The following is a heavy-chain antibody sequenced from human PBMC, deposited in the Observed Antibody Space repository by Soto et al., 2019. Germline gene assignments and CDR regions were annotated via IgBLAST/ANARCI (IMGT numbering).Heavy chain of an antibody. CDR1: GFTFSTYW. CDR2: INSDGTST. Sequence: EVPLLESGGGLVQPGGSLRLSCEASGFTFSTYWMHWVRQAPGKGLVWVSRINSDGTSTNYADSVKGRVTISRDNAKNTLYLQMNSLRAEDTAVYYCVRDFEYWGQGTLVTVSS. V-gene: IGHV3-74*01. CDR3: VRDFEY. J-gene: IGHJ4*02.